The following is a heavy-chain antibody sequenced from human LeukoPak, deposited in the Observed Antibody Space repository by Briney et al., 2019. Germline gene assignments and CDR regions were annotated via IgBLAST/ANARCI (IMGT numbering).Heavy chain of an antibody. CDR2: ISAYNGNT. D-gene: IGHD3-22*01. J-gene: IGHJ6*03. CDR3: ARGLNYYDSSGYSPGMYYYMDV. V-gene: IGHV1-18*01. Sequence: GASVKVSCKASGYTFTNYGISWVRQAPGQGLECMGWISAYNGNTNYAQNLQGRVTMTTDTSTSTAYMELSSLRSEDTAVYYCARGLNYYDSSGYSPGMYYYMDVWGKGTTVTISS. CDR1: GYTFTNYG.